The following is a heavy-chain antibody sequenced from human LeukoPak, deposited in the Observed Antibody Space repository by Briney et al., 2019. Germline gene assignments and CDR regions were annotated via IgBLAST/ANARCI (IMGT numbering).Heavy chain of an antibody. J-gene: IGHJ4*02. V-gene: IGHV1-18*01. CDR3: ASSDLYCSGGSCYDGALDY. CDR2: ISAYNGNT. D-gene: IGHD2-15*01. Sequence: GASVKVSCKASGYTFTSYGISWVRQAPGQGLEWMGWISAYNGNTNYAQKLQGRVTMTTDTSTSTAYMELRSLRSDDTAVYYCASSDLYCSGGSCYDGALDYWGQGTLVTVSS. CDR1: GYTFTSYG.